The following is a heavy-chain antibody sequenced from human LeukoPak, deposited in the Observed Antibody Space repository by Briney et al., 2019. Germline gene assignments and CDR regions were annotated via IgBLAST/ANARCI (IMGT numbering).Heavy chain of an antibody. Sequence: ASVKGSCKASGYTFTGYYMHWVRQAPGQGLEWMGWINPNSDFANFAQNFQGRVTMTSDTSMSTAYMELSRLRSDDTAVYYCARAISGGSPITASDYWGQGTLVTVSS. CDR3: ARAISGGSPITASDY. V-gene: IGHV1-2*02. J-gene: IGHJ4*02. CDR1: GYTFTGYY. D-gene: IGHD2-15*01. CDR2: INPNSDFA.